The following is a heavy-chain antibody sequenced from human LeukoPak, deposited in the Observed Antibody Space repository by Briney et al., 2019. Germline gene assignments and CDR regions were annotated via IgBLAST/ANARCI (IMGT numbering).Heavy chain of an antibody. CDR3: ARTAYYDILTGDFDY. Sequence: ASVKVSCKASGYTFTSYYMHWVRQAPGQGLEWMGIINPSGGSTSYAQKFQGRVTMTRDTSTSTVYMELSSLRSEDTAVYYCARTAYYDILTGDFDYWGREPWSPSPQ. V-gene: IGHV1-46*01. J-gene: IGHJ4*02. D-gene: IGHD3-9*01. CDR2: INPSGGST. CDR1: GYTFTSYY.